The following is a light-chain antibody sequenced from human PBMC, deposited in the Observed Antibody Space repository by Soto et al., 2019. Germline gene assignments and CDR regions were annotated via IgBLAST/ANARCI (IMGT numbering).Light chain of an antibody. CDR3: AAWDDSLNVHV. V-gene: IGLV1-44*01. CDR1: SSNIGSNT. J-gene: IGLJ1*01. Sequence: QSVLTQPPSASGTPGQRVTISCSGSSSNIGSNTVNWYQQLPGTAPKLLIYSNNQRPSGVPDRFSGSKSGTSASLAISGLQSEEEADYYCAAWDDSLNVHVFGPGTKVTVL. CDR2: SNN.